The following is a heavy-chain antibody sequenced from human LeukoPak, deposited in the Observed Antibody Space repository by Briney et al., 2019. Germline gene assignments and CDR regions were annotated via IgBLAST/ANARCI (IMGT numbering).Heavy chain of an antibody. CDR2: ISSSGGTI. Sequence: GGSLRLSCAASGFTFSSYEMNWVRQAPGKGLEWVSYISSSGGTIYYADSVKGRFTISRDNAKNSLYLQMNSLRVEDTAVYYCTRDEEGASREFDYWGQGALVTVSS. J-gene: IGHJ4*02. CDR1: GFTFSSYE. CDR3: TRDEEGASREFDY. D-gene: IGHD1-26*01. V-gene: IGHV3-48*03.